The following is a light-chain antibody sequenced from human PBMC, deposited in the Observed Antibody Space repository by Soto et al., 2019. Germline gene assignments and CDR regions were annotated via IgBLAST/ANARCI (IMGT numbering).Light chain of an antibody. V-gene: IGLV3-21*04. Sequence: SYELTQPPSVSVAPGKTAWITCGGNNIGSKSVHWYQQKPGQAPVLVIYYDSDRPSGIPERFSGSNSGNTATLTISRVEAGDEADYYCQVWDSSSDQYVFGTGTKLTVL. J-gene: IGLJ1*01. CDR2: YDS. CDR3: QVWDSSSDQYV. CDR1: NIGSKS.